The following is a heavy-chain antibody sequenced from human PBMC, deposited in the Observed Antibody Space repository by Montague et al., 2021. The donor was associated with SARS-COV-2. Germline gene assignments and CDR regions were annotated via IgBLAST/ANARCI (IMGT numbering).Heavy chain of an antibody. J-gene: IGHJ4*02. Sequence: SLRLSCAASGFTLSSYALHWVRQDPGKGPEWVAVISYNGRNKQFGDSVXGQATISRDNSKNTLYLQVDSLRTDDTAVYYCAREPKPVGYSYGYTFFDYWGQGTLVTVSS. CDR1: GFTLSSYA. V-gene: IGHV3-30*03. CDR2: ISYNGRNK. D-gene: IGHD5-18*01. CDR3: AREPKPVGYSYGYTFFDY.